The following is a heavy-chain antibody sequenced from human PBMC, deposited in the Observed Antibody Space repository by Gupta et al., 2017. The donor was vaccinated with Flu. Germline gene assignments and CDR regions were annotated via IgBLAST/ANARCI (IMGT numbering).Heavy chain of an antibody. CDR3: ARLCATDTCPRNSFDI. CDR2: IYYTGKT. Sequence: QVQFQESGPGLVKPSETLSLICSVSGDSVNSARYYWAWIRQPPGKGLEWIGNIYYTGKTHYNPSLKSRVSMSLDTSKNDFSLSLTAVTAADAAVYFCARLCATDTCPRNSFDIWGPGTMVTVSS. V-gene: IGHV4-39*02. J-gene: IGHJ3*02. CDR1: GDSVNSARYY. D-gene: IGHD2-15*01.